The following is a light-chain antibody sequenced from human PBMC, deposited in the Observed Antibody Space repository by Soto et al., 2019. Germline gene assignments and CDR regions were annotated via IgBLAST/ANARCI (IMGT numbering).Light chain of an antibody. CDR1: QGINSW. CDR3: HQANTFPQT. Sequence: DIPMTQSPSSVSASVGDRVTSACRASQGINSWLAWYQQKPGKAPKLLISAASRLQSGVPSRFSGSGSGTDFTLTISSLQPEDSATYFCHQANTFPQTFGQGTKLEIK. J-gene: IGKJ2*01. CDR2: AAS. V-gene: IGKV1-12*01.